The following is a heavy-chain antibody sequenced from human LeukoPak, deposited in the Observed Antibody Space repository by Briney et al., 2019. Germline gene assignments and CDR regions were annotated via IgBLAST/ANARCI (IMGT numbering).Heavy chain of an antibody. CDR3: ARALESIAAAVSTYYYYYMDV. D-gene: IGHD6-13*01. CDR2: ISAYNGNT. Sequence: ASVKVSCKASGYTFTSYGISWVRQAPGQGLEWMGWISAYNGNTNYAQKLQGRVTMTTDTSTSTAYMELRSLRSDDTAVYYCARALESIAAAVSTYYYYYMDVWGKGTTVTISS. V-gene: IGHV1-18*01. J-gene: IGHJ6*03. CDR1: GYTFTSYG.